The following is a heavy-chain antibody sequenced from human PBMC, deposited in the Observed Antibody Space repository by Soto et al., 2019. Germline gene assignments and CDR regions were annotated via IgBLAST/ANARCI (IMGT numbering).Heavy chain of an antibody. CDR3: VRTAREGAVAPHWFDR. D-gene: IGHD2-21*02. CDR1: GASIRSTNDY. Sequence: LSLTCPVSGASIRSTNDYWSWIRQAPGKGLEWIGYVYYTGSTYYNPSLMSRLTISVDTSKNQFSLKLTSVTAAETAVYYCVRTAREGAVAPHWFDRWGQGTQVTVSS. J-gene: IGHJ5*02. CDR2: VYYTGST. V-gene: IGHV4-30-4*01.